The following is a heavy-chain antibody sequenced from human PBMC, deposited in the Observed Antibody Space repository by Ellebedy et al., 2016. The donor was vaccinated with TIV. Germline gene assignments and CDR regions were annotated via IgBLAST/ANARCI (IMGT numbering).Heavy chain of an antibody. J-gene: IGHJ5*02. Sequence: GESLKISCAASGFTFSSYWMSWVRQAPGKGLEWVANIKQDGSEKYYVDSVKGRFTISRDNAKNSLYLQMNSLRAEDTAVYYCASGSSGYHTSGNWFDPWGQGTLVTVSS. D-gene: IGHD3-22*01. V-gene: IGHV3-7*02. CDR1: GFTFSSYW. CDR2: IKQDGSEK. CDR3: ASGSSGYHTSGNWFDP.